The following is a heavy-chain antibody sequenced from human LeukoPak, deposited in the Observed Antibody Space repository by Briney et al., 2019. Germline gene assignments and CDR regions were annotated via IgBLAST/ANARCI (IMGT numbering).Heavy chain of an antibody. J-gene: IGHJ4*02. Sequence: SVKVCCKASGDTFSGYRLSWVGQAPGQGLEWMGGIIPILGTPNYAQKFQGRLTITADTSTTTVYMEVNSLRSDDTAVYYCATDPGSLWGQGTLVTFSS. CDR1: GDTFSGYR. D-gene: IGHD6-6*01. CDR2: IIPILGTP. CDR3: ATDPGSL. V-gene: IGHV1-69*06.